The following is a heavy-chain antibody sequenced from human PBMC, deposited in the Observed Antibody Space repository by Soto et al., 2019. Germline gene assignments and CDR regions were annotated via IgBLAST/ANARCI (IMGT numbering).Heavy chain of an antibody. CDR3: AGVSLRPRIDLDY. CDR2: INSDGSST. V-gene: IGHV3-74*01. J-gene: IGHJ4*02. CDR1: GFTFSSYW. D-gene: IGHD2-15*01. Sequence: GGSLRLSCAASGFTFSSYWMHWVRQAPGKGLVWVSRINSDGSSTSYADSVKGRFTISRDNAKNTLYLQMNSLRAEDTAVYYCAGVSLRPRIDLDYWGQGTLVTVSS.